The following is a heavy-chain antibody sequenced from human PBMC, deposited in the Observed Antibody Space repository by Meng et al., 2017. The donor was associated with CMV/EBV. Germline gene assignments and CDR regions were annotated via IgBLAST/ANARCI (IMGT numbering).Heavy chain of an antibody. CDR3: ARVGRTSCYDY. J-gene: IGHJ4*02. V-gene: IGHV4-30-4*08. Sequence: QESGPGLVNPSQTLSLTFTVAGGSISSGDYDWSWIRQPPGEGLEWIGYIYYSGSTSYNPSLKSRVTISVDTSKNQFSLKLSSVTAADTAVYYCARVGRTSCYDYWGQGTLVTVAS. CDR1: GGSISSGDYD. CDR2: IYYSGST. D-gene: IGHD2-2*01.